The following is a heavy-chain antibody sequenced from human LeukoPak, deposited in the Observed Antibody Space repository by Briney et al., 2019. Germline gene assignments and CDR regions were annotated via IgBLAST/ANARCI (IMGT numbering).Heavy chain of an antibody. CDR1: GFTFRSDT. CDR2: ISSSSSSI. Sequence: GGSLRLSCVASGFTFRSDTTNWVRQAPGKGLEWVSSISSSSSSISYADSVKGRFTVSRDNAKNSLYLQMYSLRAEDTALYYCARVVDYASIDFWGQGTLVTVSS. CDR3: ARVVDYASIDF. V-gene: IGHV3-21*01. D-gene: IGHD4-17*01. J-gene: IGHJ4*02.